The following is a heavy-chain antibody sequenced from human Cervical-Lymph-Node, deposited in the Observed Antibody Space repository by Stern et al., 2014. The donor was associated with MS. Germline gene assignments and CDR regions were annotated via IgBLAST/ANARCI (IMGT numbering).Heavy chain of an antibody. CDR2: INPRCDST. D-gene: IGHD3-9*01. CDR3: ARLRGYNVLTGYLDY. V-gene: IGHV1-46*01. J-gene: IGHJ4*02. Sequence: VQLVESGAEVKKPGASVKISCKACGYTFTNYYMHWVRQAPGQGLEWMGIINPRCDSTSYAHKFEGRVAMTRDSSTSTVNMDLSSLTSGDTAVYYCARLRGYNVLTGYLDYWVQGTLVTVSP. CDR1: GYTFTNYY.